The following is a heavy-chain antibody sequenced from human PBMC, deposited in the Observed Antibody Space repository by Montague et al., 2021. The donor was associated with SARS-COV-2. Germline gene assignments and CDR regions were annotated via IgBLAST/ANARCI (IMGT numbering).Heavy chain of an antibody. Sequence: SETLSLTCTVSGGSISTYYWSWIRQPPGKGLEWIAYINYSGITNHNPSLKSRVSVSLDTSKNHFSLNLKSVTAADTAVYYCARSGWLTRGFDSWGQGTLGFVSS. CDR2: INYSGIT. J-gene: IGHJ4*02. D-gene: IGHD5-12*01. V-gene: IGHV4-59*01. CDR3: ARSGWLTRGFDS. CDR1: GGSISTYY.